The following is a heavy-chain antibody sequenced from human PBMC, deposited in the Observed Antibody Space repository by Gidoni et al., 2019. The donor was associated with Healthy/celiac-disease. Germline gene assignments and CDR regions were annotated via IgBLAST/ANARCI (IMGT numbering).Heavy chain of an antibody. D-gene: IGHD3-3*01. Sequence: EVQLVVSGGGLVKPGGSLRLSCPASGFPFSGYSMNWVRPAPGKWREWVSSISSSSSYIYYSDHVKVRFTMARDNATNTLYLQMNSLRAEDTAVYFCARASTYDVSAAPRDFDYWGQGTLVTVSS. V-gene: IGHV3-21*01. CDR2: ISSSSSYI. J-gene: IGHJ4*02. CDR3: ARASTYDVSAAPRDFDY. CDR1: GFPFSGYS.